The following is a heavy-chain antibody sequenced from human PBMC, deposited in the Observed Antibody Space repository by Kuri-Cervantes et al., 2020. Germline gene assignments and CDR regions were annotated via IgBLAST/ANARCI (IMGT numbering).Heavy chain of an antibody. CDR1: GGTFSSYA. CDR3: ARGYAIAVAGSTPDY. V-gene: IGHV1-69*13. CDR2: IIPIFGTA. J-gene: IGHJ4*02. Sequence: LVKVSCKASGGTFSSYAISWVRQAPGQGLEWMGGIIPIFGTANYAQKFQGRVTITADESTSTAYMELSSLRSEDTAVYYCARGYAIAVAGSTPDYWGQGTLVTVSS. D-gene: IGHD6-19*01.